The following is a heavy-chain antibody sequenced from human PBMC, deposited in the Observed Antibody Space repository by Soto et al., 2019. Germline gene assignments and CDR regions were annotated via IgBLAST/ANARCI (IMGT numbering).Heavy chain of an antibody. V-gene: IGHV4-30-4*01. CDR3: ASLYSGSHHAFDY. J-gene: IGHJ4*02. Sequence: QVQLQESGPGLVKPSQTLSLTCTVSGGSISSGDYYWSWIRQPPGKGLEWIGYIYYCGSPYYNPSLEGQGTISVATSTHPFSVQLGSVTAADTAAYYCASLYSGSHHAFDYWGQGTLVTVSP. CDR1: GGSISSGDYY. D-gene: IGHD1-26*01. CDR2: IYYCGSP.